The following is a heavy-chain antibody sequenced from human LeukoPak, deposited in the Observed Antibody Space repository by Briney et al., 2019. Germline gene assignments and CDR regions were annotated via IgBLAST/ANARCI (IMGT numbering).Heavy chain of an antibody. CDR1: GYTFTNYG. CDR2: ITTYNGYT. V-gene: IGHV1-18*01. J-gene: IGHJ4*02. CDR3: ARLSGSYYIFDY. D-gene: IGHD1-26*01. Sequence: GASVKVSCKASGYTFTNYGISWMRQAPGQGLEWMGWITTYNGYTNYAQKFQGRVTMTTDTSTSTAYMELRSLRSDDAAVYYCARLSGSYYIFDYWGQGTLVTVPS.